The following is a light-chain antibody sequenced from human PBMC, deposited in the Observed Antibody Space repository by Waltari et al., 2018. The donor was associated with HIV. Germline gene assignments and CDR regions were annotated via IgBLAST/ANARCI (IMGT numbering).Light chain of an antibody. J-gene: IGLJ3*02. Sequence: SVLTQPPSASGTPGQRVPISCSGSSSNIGSNYVYWYQQLPGTAPKLLIYRNNQRPSGVPDRFSGSKSGTSASLAISGLRSEDEADYYCAAWDDSLSGGVFGGGTKLTVL. V-gene: IGLV1-47*01. CDR2: RNN. CDR3: AAWDDSLSGGV. CDR1: SSNIGSNY.